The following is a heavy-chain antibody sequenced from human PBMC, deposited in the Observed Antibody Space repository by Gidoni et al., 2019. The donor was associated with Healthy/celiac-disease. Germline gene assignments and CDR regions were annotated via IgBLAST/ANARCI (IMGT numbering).Heavy chain of an antibody. D-gene: IGHD3-22*01. CDR3: ARRSYYDSSGYYKL. CDR1: GGSFSGYY. CDR2: INHSGST. J-gene: IGHJ4*02. V-gene: IGHV4-34*01. Sequence: QVQLQQWGAGLLKPSETLSLTCAVYGGSFSGYYWSWIRQPPGKGLECIGEINHSGSTNYNPSRKSRVTISVDTSKNQFSLKLSSVTAADTAVYYCARRSYYDSSGYYKLWGQGTLVTVSS.